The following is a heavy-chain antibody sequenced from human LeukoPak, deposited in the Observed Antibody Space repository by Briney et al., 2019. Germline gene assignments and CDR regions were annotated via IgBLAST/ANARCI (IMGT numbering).Heavy chain of an antibody. CDR1: GYTFTGYY. CDR2: INPNSGGT. Sequence: EASVKVSCKASGYTFTGYYMHWVRQAPGQGLEWMGWINPNSGGTNYAQKFQGWVTMTRDTSISTAYMELSRLRSDDTAVYYCARGEYCSNTSCYDYWGQGTLVTVSS. CDR3: ARGEYCSNTSCYDY. J-gene: IGHJ4*02. V-gene: IGHV1-2*04. D-gene: IGHD2-2*01.